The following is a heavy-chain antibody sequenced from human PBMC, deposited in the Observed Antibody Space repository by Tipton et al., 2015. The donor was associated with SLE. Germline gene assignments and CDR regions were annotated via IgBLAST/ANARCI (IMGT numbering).Heavy chain of an antibody. J-gene: IGHJ4*02. D-gene: IGHD2-15*01. CDR2: ISGSGGST. V-gene: IGHV3-23*01. Sequence: SLRLSCAASGFTFSSYAMSWARQAPGEGLEWVSAISGSGGSTYYADSVKGRFTISRDNSKNTLYLQMNSLRAEDTAVYYCAKTRGGGGAYWGQGTLVTVSS. CDR1: GFTFSSYA. CDR3: AKTRGGGGAY.